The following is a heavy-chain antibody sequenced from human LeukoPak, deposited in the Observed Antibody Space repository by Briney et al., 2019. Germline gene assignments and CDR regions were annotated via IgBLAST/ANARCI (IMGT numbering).Heavy chain of an antibody. Sequence: GGSLRLSCAASGLTFSRNWMHWVRQTPGKGLVWVSRINSDGSTTTYADSVKGRFTISRDNAKNTLYLQMSSLRAEDTAVYFCARSERYYYDSSDYYAFDYWGRGTLVTVSS. V-gene: IGHV3-74*01. CDR1: GLTFSRNW. D-gene: IGHD3-22*01. CDR2: INSDGSTT. CDR3: ARSERYYYDSSDYYAFDY. J-gene: IGHJ4*02.